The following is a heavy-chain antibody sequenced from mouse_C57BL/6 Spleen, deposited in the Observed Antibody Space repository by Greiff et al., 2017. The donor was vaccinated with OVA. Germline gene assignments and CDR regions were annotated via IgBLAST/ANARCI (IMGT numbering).Heavy chain of an antibody. CDR1: GFTFSDYG. CDR3: ARHYYGSSYYYAMDY. D-gene: IGHD1-1*01. Sequence: EVKLMESGGGLVQPGGSLKLSCAASGFTFSDYGMAWVRQAPRKGPAWVAFISNLAYSIYYADTVTGRFTISRENAKNTLYLEMSSLRSEDTAMYYCARHYYGSSYYYAMDYWGQGTSVTVSS. CDR2: ISNLAYSI. V-gene: IGHV5-15*01. J-gene: IGHJ4*01.